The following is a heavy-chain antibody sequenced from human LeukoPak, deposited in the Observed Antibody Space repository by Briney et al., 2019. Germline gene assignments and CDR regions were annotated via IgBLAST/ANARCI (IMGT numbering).Heavy chain of an antibody. J-gene: IGHJ3*02. D-gene: IGHD3-3*01. CDR2: IYYSGST. CDR3: ARVRGITIFGVVDAFDI. CDR1: GGSISSYY. V-gene: IGHV4-59*01. Sequence: SETLSLTCTVSGGSISSYYWSWIRQPPGKGLEWIGYIYYSGSTNYNPSLKSRVTISVDTSKNQFSLKLSSVTAADTAVYYCARVRGITIFGVVDAFDIWGQGTMVTVSS.